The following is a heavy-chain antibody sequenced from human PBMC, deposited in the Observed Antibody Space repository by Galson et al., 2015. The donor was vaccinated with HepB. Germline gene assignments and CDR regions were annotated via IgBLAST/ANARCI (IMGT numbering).Heavy chain of an antibody. CDR2: IYWDDDK. CDR1: GFSLSTTGVG. D-gene: IGHD4-23*01. V-gene: IGHV2-5*02. J-gene: IGHJ3*02. CDR3: AHRRQQLRAFDI. Sequence: PALVKPTQTLTLTCTFSGFSLSTTGVGVVWIRQPPGKALEWLALIYWDDDKRYRPSLKSRLTITKDTSKNQVVLTMTNMDPVDTGTYYCAHRRQQLRAFDIWGQGTMVTVSS.